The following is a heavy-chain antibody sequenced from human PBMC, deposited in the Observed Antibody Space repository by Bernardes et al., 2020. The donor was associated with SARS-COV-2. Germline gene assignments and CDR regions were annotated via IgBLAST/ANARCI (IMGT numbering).Heavy chain of an antibody. CDR1: GGSISSGNFF. D-gene: IGHD5-18*01. CDR3: ARGGTMVTRFDY. V-gene: IGHV4-61*02. J-gene: IGHJ4*02. Sequence: SETLSLTCTVSGGSISSGNFFWTWIRQPAGKGLEWVGRIYKSGSTSFNPTLKSRVTMSVDTSENQFSLKLTSVTAADTAVYFCARGGTMVTRFDYWGQGTLVTVSS. CDR2: IYKSGST.